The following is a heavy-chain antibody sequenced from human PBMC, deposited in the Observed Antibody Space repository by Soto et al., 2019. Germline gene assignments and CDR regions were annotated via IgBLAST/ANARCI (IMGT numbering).Heavy chain of an antibody. CDR2: IYYRGRT. D-gene: IGHD1-26*01. J-gene: IGHJ4*02. CDR1: GGSISSSSYY. Sequence: PSETLSLTCTLSGGSISSSSYYWGWSRQPPGKGGEWIGGIYYRGRTYYNPSLKSRVTISVDTSKNQFSLSLSSVTAADPAVYYCATSGSYNGANFDYWGQGTLVT. CDR3: ATSGSYNGANFDY. V-gene: IGHV4-39*07.